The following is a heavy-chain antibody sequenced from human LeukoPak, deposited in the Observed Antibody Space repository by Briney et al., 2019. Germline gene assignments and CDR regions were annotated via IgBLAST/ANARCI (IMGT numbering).Heavy chain of an antibody. D-gene: IGHD6-13*01. V-gene: IGHV1-69*04. Sequence: GASVKVSCKASGGTFSSYAISWVRQAPGQGLEWMGRIIPIFGIANYAQKFQGRVTITADKSTSTAYMELSSLRSDDAAVYYCAAPGLYSSSWYGMDVWGQGTTVTVSS. J-gene: IGHJ6*02. CDR1: GGTFSSYA. CDR3: AAPGLYSSSWYGMDV. CDR2: IIPIFGIA.